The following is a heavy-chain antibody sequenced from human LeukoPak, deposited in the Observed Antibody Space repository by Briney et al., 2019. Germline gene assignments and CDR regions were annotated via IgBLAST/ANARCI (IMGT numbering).Heavy chain of an antibody. Sequence: GGALRLSCAVSGFTFSTYAITWVRQPPGKGLEWLSTITSSGSTYYATSVKGRFPISRDNSKTTLSLQMNSVRAENTAVYFCAKDWRDGSKCQGDCLASWGQGTLVTVS. D-gene: IGHD2-21*02. CDR1: GFTFSTYA. J-gene: IGHJ4*02. CDR3: AKDWRDGSKCQGDCLAS. V-gene: IGHV3-23*01. CDR2: ITSSGST.